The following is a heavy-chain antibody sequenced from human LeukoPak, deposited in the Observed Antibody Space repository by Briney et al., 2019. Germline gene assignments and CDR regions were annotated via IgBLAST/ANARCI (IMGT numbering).Heavy chain of an antibody. CDR2: ISSSSSYI. J-gene: IGHJ4*02. D-gene: IGHD3-22*01. CDR3: ARDLRITMIVEAFDY. Sequence: GGSLRLSCAASGFTFRIYVMSWVRQAPGKGLEWVSSISSSSSYIYYADSVKGRFTISRDNAKNSLYLQMNSLRAEDTAVYYCARDLRITMIVEAFDYWGQGTLVTVSS. V-gene: IGHV3-21*01. CDR1: GFTFRIYV.